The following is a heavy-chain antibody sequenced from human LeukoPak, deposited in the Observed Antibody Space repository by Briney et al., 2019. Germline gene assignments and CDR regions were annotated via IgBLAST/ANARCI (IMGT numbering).Heavy chain of an antibody. J-gene: IGHJ3*02. CDR3: ARGSRFGVVERDAFDI. D-gene: IGHD3-3*01. Sequence: GESLRLSCAASGFTFTTYWMSWVRQAPGKGLEWVANIKQDGTEKYYVDSVKGRFTISRDNAKNSLYLQTNSLRAEDTAVYYCARGSRFGVVERDAFDIWGQGTMVTVSS. CDR2: IKQDGTEK. V-gene: IGHV3-7*01. CDR1: GFTFTTYW.